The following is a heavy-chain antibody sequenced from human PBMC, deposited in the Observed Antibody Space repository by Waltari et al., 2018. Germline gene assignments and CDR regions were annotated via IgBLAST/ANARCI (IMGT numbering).Heavy chain of an antibody. CDR1: GGPIGNYY. V-gene: IGHV4-59*01. CDR3: ARVAVADTFDY. CDR2: VFYTGRT. J-gene: IGHJ4*02. D-gene: IGHD6-19*01. Sequence: QVQLQESGPGMVKPSETRSLTCTVSGGPIGNYYWNWIRQPPGKGLEWIGYVFYTGRTNYHPSLKSRVTISVDTSKNQFSLKLSSVTAADTAVYYCARVAVADTFDYWGQGTLVTVSS.